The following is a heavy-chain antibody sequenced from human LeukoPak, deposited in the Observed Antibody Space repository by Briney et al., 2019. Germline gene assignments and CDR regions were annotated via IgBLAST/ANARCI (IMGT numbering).Heavy chain of an antibody. V-gene: IGHV1-46*01. CDR2: INPSGGST. CDR3: ASAGDSSGYYHYYYYMDV. CDR1: GYTFTSYY. Sequence: ASVKVSCKASGYTFTSYYMHWVRQAPGQGLEWMGIINPSGGSTSYAQKFQGRVTMTRDTSTSTAYMELSSLRSEDTAVYYCASAGDSSGYYHYYYYMDVWGKGTTVTVSS. J-gene: IGHJ6*03. D-gene: IGHD3-22*01.